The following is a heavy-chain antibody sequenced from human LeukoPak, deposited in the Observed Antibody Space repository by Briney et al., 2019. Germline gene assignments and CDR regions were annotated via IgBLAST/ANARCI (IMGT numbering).Heavy chain of an antibody. CDR1: GYTFTSYG. V-gene: IGHV1-18*01. D-gene: IGHD4-11*01. CDR3: ASYDSNYGFSSGSY. CDR2: ISAYNGNT. Sequence: ASVKVSCKASGYTFTSYGISWVRQAPGQGLEWMGWISAYNGNTNYAQKLQGRVTMTTDTSTSTAYMELRSLRSDDTAVYYCASYDSNYGFSSGSYWGQGTLVTVSS. J-gene: IGHJ4*02.